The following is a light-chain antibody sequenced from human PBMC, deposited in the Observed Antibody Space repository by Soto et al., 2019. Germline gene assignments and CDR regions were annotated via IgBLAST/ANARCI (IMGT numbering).Light chain of an antibody. CDR2: DAS. Sequence: DIQMTQSPSSLSASVGDIVTITCQASQDISNYLNWYQQKPGKAPKLLIYDASNLETGVPSRFSGSGSGTDFTFTIRSLQPEDIATYYCQQYDNLPITFGQATRLEIK. CDR1: QDISNY. J-gene: IGKJ5*01. CDR3: QQYDNLPIT. V-gene: IGKV1-33*01.